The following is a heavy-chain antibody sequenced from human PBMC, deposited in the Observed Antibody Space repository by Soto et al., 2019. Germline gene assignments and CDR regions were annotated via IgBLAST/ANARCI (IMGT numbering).Heavy chain of an antibody. Sequence: SETLSLTCTVSGGSISSYYWSWIRQPPGKGLEWIGYIYYSGSTNYNPSLKCRVTISVDNAKNKFSLKLSSVTAADTAVYWRAKGGKGALARADYFYNLCQGTLVAV. CDR2: IYYSGST. V-gene: IGHV4-59*01. D-gene: IGHD1-26*01. CDR3: AKGGKGALARADYFYN. J-gene: IGHJ4*02. CDR1: GGSISSYY.